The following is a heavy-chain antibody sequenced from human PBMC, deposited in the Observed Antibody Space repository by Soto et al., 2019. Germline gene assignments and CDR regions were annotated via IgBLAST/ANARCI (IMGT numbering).Heavy chain of an antibody. CDR3: ARHPSDFWFDP. V-gene: IGHV4-39*01. Sequence: SETLSLTCTVSGGSISSSSYCWGWIRQPPGKGLEWIGSIYYNENTYYNPSLKSRVTISVDTSKNQFSLKLNSVTAADTAVYYCARHPSDFWFDPWGQGTLVTVSS. CDR2: IYYNENT. CDR1: GGSISSSSYC. J-gene: IGHJ5*02. D-gene: IGHD2-21*02.